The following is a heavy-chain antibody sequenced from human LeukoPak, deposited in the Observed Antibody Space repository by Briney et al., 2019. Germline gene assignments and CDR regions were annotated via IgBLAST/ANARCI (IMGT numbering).Heavy chain of an antibody. CDR2: LTASGETT. CDR1: GFTFSSYA. Sequence: GGSLRLSCAASGFTFSSYAMSWVRQAPGMGLEWVSALTASGETTYYADSVKGRFTISRDNSKNTLFLQMNSLRAEDTAVYYCAANGESTDWHWNYWGQGTLVTVSS. CDR3: AANGESTDWHWNY. D-gene: IGHD3-9*01. V-gene: IGHV3-23*01. J-gene: IGHJ4*02.